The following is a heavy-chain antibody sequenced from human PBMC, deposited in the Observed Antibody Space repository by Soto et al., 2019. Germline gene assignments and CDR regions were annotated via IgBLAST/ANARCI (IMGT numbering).Heavy chain of an antibody. CDR3: TTDPTATIYYYDSSGYYPHYYFDY. Sequence: GGSLRLSCAASGFTFSNAWMNWVRQAPGKGLEWVGRIKSKTDGGTTDYAAPVKGRFTISRDDSKNTLYLQMNSLKTEDTAVYYCTTDPTATIYYYDSSGYYPHYYFDYWGQGTLVTVSS. CDR1: GFTFSNAW. D-gene: IGHD3-22*01. V-gene: IGHV3-15*07. CDR2: IKSKTDGGTT. J-gene: IGHJ4*02.